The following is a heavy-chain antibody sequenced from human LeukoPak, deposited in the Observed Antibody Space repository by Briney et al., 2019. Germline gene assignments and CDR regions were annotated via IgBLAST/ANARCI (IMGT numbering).Heavy chain of an antibody. CDR2: IYPGDSDT. D-gene: IGHD6-13*01. CDR1: GYSFTNYW. J-gene: IGHJ4*02. Sequence: PGESLKISCKGSGYSFTNYWIGWVRQMPGKGLEWMGIIYPGDSDTRYSPSFQGQVTISADKSISTAYLQRSSLKASDTAMYYCAKIHSSSSYGNFDYWGQGTLVTVSS. V-gene: IGHV5-51*03. CDR3: AKIHSSSSYGNFDY.